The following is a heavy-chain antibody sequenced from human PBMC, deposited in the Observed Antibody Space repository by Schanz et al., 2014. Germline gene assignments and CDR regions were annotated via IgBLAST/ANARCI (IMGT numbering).Heavy chain of an antibody. CDR1: GYSFTDYA. Sequence: QVQLVQSGVEVKRPGASVRVSCKASGYSFTDYAIHWVRQAPGQGLEWMGWINAHTGNTQYAQKFQGRVNMTRDTVTAAVHMELTRMRTDDTAIYYCARVHIASHRYNSPGAFDIWGQGTRVTVSA. J-gene: IGHJ3*02. V-gene: IGHV1-18*01. D-gene: IGHD1-20*01. CDR3: ARVHIASHRYNSPGAFDI. CDR2: INAHTGNT.